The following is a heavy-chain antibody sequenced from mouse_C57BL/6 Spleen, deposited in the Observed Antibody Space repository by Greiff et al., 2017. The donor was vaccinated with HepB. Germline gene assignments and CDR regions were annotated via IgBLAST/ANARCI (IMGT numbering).Heavy chain of an antibody. D-gene: IGHD1-1*01. CDR1: GYAFSSYW. CDR2: IYPGDGDT. CDR3: VLYYYGSYYFDY. Sequence: QVQLQQSGAELVKPGASVKISCKASGYAFSSYWMNWVKQRPGKGLEWIGQIYPGDGDTNYNGKFKGKATLTADKSSSTAYMQLSSLTSEDSAVYFCVLYYYGSYYFDYWGQGTTLTVSS. V-gene: IGHV1-80*01. J-gene: IGHJ2*01.